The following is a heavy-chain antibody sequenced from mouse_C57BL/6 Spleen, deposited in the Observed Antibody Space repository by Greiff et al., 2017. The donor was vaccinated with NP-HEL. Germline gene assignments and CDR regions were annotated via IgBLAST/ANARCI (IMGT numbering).Heavy chain of an antibody. CDR2: IHPNSGST. CDR3: ARSRDLLLGFAY. V-gene: IGHV1-64*01. D-gene: IGHD1-1*01. Sequence: QVQLKQPGAELVKPGASVKLSCKASGYTFTSYWMHWVKQRPGQGLEWIGMIHPNSGSTNYNEKFKSKATLTVDKSSSTAYMQLSSLTSEDSAVYYCARSRDLLLGFAYWGQGTLVTVSA. CDR1: GYTFTSYW. J-gene: IGHJ3*01.